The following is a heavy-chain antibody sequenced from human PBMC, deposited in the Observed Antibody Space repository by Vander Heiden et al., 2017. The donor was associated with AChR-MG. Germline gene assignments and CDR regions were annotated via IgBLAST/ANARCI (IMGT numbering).Heavy chain of an antibody. Sequence: QVQLQQWGAGLLKPSETLSLTCAVYGGSFRGYYWSWIRQPPGKGLEWIGEINHSGSTNYNPSLKSRVTISVDTSKNQFSLKLSSVTAADTAVYYCARGGGQPAGRPYYYGMDVWGQGTTVTVSS. CDR1: GGSFRGYY. V-gene: IGHV4-34*01. J-gene: IGHJ6*02. CDR3: ARGGGQPAGRPYYYGMDV. D-gene: IGHD1-26*01. CDR2: INHSGST.